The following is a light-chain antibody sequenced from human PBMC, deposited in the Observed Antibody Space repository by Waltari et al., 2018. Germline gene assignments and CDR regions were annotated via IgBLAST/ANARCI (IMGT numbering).Light chain of an antibody. CDR2: RNT. V-gene: IGLV1-47*01. CDR1: SSDIGSNF. CDR3: AAWDDSLSVL. Sequence: QSVLPQPPSPSGTPGQRATISCSGSSSDIGSNFVPWYQQLPGTAPKLLIYRNTQRPSGVPDRFSGSKSGTSASLAISGLRSEDEADYYCAAWDDSLSVLFGGGTKLTVL. J-gene: IGLJ2*01.